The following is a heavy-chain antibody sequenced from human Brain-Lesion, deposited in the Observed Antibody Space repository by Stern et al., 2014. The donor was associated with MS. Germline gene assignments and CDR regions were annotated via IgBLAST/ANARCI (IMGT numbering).Heavy chain of an antibody. D-gene: IGHD1-26*01. Sequence: VHLVESGPGLVKPSETLSLTCTVSGGSISSSTYYWAWIRQPPGKGLEWIGNIYYSGFTYYNPSLKSRVTISVDMSKTQFSLKLSSVTAADTAIYYCARHDSVPRPSQLYSARDRGPGYFDYWGQGTLVTVSS. J-gene: IGHJ4*02. CDR1: GGSISSSTYY. V-gene: IGHV4-39*01. CDR2: IYYSGFT. CDR3: ARHDSVPRPSQLYSARDRGPGYFDY.